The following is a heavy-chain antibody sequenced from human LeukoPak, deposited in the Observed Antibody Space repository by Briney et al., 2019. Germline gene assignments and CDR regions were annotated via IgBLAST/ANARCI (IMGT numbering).Heavy chain of an antibody. J-gene: IGHJ4*02. CDR1: GFTFSSHG. CDR3: ARGFYYGSGSYFYFDY. D-gene: IGHD3-10*01. V-gene: IGHV3-21*01. Sequence: GGSLRLSCAASGFTFSSHGMNWVRQAPGKGLEWVSGISGSGIITYYADSVKGRFTISRDNAKNSLYLQMNSLRAEDTAVYYCARGFYYGSGSYFYFDYWGQGTLVTVSS. CDR2: ISGSGIIT.